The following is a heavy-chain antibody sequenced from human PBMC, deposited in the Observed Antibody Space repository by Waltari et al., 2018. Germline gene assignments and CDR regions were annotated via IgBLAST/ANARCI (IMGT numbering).Heavy chain of an antibody. J-gene: IGHJ3*01. Sequence: EVQLVESGGDLVRPGGSLRLSCEASGFTFSTYWMSWVRQAPGKGLGWVAYIRQDGGEERYLASGRGRFIISRDNAKNSVFLQMDSLRAEDTALYYCAKDNWGLPGGIDGFDVWGQGTMVTVSS. CDR3: AKDNWGLPGGIDGFDV. CDR1: GFTFSTYW. CDR2: IRQDGGEE. V-gene: IGHV3-7*01. D-gene: IGHD7-27*01.